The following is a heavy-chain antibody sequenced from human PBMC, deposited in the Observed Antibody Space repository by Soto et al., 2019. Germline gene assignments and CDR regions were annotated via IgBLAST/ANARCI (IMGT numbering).Heavy chain of an antibody. CDR2: ITTDGGTT. J-gene: IGHJ4*02. Sequence: GGSLRLSCAASGFIFSNYAMHWVRQAPGKGLEYVSSITTDGGTTYYANSVKGRFTISRDNSKNTLYLQMGSLTAEDMAVYYCARGTGLYCGGDCYPLDYWGQGTLVTVSS. D-gene: IGHD2-21*01. CDR3: ARGTGLYCGGDCYPLDY. V-gene: IGHV3-64*01. CDR1: GFIFSNYA.